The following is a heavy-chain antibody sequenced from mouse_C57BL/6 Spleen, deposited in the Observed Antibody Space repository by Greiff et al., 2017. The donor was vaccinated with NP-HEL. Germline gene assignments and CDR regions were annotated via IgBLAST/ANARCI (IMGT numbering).Heavy chain of an antibody. J-gene: IGHJ1*03. CDR3: ARSDYGSYWYFDV. V-gene: IGHV1-82*01. CDR2: IYPGDGDT. Sequence: VQLKESGPELVKPGASVKISCKASGYAFSSSWMNWVKQRPGKGLEWIGRIYPGDGDTNYNGKFKGKATLTADKSSSTAYMQLSSLTSEDSAVYFCARSDYGSYWYFDVWGTGTTVTVSS. CDR1: GYAFSSSW. D-gene: IGHD2-4*01.